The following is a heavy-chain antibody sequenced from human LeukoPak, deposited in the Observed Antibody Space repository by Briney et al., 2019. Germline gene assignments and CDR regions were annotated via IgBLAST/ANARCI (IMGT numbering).Heavy chain of an antibody. CDR2: IYYSGST. D-gene: IGHD3-10*01. CDR3: ARRGRGVTGLDY. J-gene: IGHJ4*02. CDR1: GGSITSGTYY. Sequence: SETLSLTCTVSGGSITSGTYYWGWIRQPPGKGLEWIGSIYYSGSTYYNPSLKSRVTISVDTSKNQFSLKLSSVTAADTAVYYCARRGRGVTGLDYWGQGTLVTVSS. V-gene: IGHV4-39*01.